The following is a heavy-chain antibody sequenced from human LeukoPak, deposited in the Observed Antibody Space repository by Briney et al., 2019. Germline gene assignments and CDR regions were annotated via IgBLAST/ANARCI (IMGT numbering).Heavy chain of an antibody. V-gene: IGHV3-48*02. Sequence: GGSLRLSCAASGFTFSSYSMNWVRQAPGKGLEWVSYISSSSSTIYYADSVKGRFTISRDNAKNSLYLQMNSLRDEDTAVYYCARPAGSPGYCYGMDVWGQGTTVTVSS. CDR3: ARPAGSPGYCYGMDV. CDR2: ISSSSSTI. CDR1: GFTFSSYS. D-gene: IGHD1-26*01. J-gene: IGHJ6*02.